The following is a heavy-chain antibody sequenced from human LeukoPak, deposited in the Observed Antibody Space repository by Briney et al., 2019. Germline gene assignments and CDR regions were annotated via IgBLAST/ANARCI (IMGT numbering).Heavy chain of an antibody. CDR3: ARDTYSSSFYYYYGMDV. Sequence: GGSLRLSCAASGFTFSRYWMSWVRRAPGKGLEGGANIKQEGREKYYVDSVKGRFTISRGTAKNSLSLKITSLRAEDTAVYYCARDTYSSSFYYYYGMDVWGQGTTVTVSS. V-gene: IGHV3-7*05. D-gene: IGHD6-13*01. CDR2: IKQEGREK. J-gene: IGHJ6*02. CDR1: GFTFSRYW.